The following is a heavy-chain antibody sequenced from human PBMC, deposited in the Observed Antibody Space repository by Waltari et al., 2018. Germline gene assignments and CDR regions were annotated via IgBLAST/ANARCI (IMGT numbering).Heavy chain of an antibody. CDR3: ARARSSSWWWFDP. J-gene: IGHJ5*02. CDR1: GYSISSGYY. Sequence: QVQLQESGPGLVKPSETLSLTCAVSGYSISSGYYWGWIRQPPGKGLEWIGSIYHSGSTYYNPSLKSRVTISVDTSKNQFSLKLSSVTAADTAVYYCARARSSSWWWFDPGAREPWSPSPQ. D-gene: IGHD6-13*01. CDR2: IYHSGST. V-gene: IGHV4-38-2*01.